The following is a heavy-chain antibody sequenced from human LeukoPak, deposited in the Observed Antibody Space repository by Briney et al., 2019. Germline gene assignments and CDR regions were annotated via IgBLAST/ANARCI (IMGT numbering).Heavy chain of an antibody. CDR1: GFTFSSYS. D-gene: IGHD2-2*01. CDR2: ISSSSSYI. CDR3: ARNLVEPPRRNAFDI. V-gene: IGHV3-21*01. Sequence: GGSLRLSCAASGFTFSSYSMNWVRQAPGKGLEWVSSISSSSSYIYYANSVKGRFTISRDNAKNSLYLQMNSLRAEDTAVYYCARNLVEPPRRNAFDIWGQGTMVTVSS. J-gene: IGHJ3*02.